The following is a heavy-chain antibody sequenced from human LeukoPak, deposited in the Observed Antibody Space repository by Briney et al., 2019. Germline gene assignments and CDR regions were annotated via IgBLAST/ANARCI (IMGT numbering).Heavy chain of an antibody. V-gene: IGHV4-59*08. CDR1: GGSFEHYF. Sequence: SETLSLTCTVSGGSFEHYFWSWIRQPPGKGLEWIGYVYYSGSIDYSPSLKSRLTISADTSKNQFSLKLSSVTAADTAVYYCARHRTAINRYGPYDAFDIWGQGTMVTVSS. CDR3: ARHRTAINRYGPYDAFDI. J-gene: IGHJ3*02. D-gene: IGHD5-18*01. CDR2: VYYSGSI.